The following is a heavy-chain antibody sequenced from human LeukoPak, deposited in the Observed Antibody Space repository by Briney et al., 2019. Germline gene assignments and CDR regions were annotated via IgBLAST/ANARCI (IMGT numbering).Heavy chain of an antibody. V-gene: IGHV1-69*04. CDR2: IIPILGIA. Sequence: ASVKVSCKASGGTFSSYAISWVRQAPGQGLEWMGRIIPILGIANYAQKFQGRVTITADKSTSTAYMELSSLRSEDTAVYYCAYSPGGVDIVSNYFDYWAREPWSPSPQ. D-gene: IGHD5/OR15-5a*01. CDR1: GGTFSSYA. CDR3: AYSPGGVDIVSNYFDY. J-gene: IGHJ4*02.